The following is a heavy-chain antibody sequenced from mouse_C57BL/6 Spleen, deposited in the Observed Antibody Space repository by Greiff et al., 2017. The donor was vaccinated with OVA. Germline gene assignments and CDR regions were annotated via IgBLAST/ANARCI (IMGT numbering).Heavy chain of an antibody. CDR2: ISNGGGST. D-gene: IGHD1-1*01. CDR3: ARGGTTVPRYWYFDV. V-gene: IGHV5-12*01. CDR1: GFTFSDYY. J-gene: IGHJ1*03. Sequence: EVKLVESGGGLVQPGGSLKLSCAASGFTFSDYYMYWVRQTPEKRLEWVAYISNGGGSTYYPDTVKGRFTISRDNAKNTLYLQMSRLKSEDTAMYYCARGGTTVPRYWYFDVWGTGTTVTVSS.